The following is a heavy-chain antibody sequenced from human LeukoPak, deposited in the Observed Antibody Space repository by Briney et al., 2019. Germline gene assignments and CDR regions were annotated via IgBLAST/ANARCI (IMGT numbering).Heavy chain of an antibody. CDR1: GFTFSSYS. Sequence: GGSLRLSCAASGFTFSSYSMNWVRQAPGKGLEWVSVIYSGGSTYYADSVKGRFTISRDNSKNTVYLHMNSLRVDDTAVYYCARETFTIPFDYWGQGTLVTVSS. CDR3: ARETFTIPFDY. V-gene: IGHV3-66*01. CDR2: IYSGGST. J-gene: IGHJ4*02. D-gene: IGHD5-24*01.